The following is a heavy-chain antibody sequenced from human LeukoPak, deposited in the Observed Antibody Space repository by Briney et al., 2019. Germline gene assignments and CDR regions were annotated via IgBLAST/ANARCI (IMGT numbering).Heavy chain of an antibody. CDR1: GYTFTNYG. V-gene: IGHV1-18*01. Sequence: GASVKVSCRASGYTFTNYGISWVRQAPGQGLEWMGWRSAYNGNTNYAQKLQGRFTMTTDTSTSTAYMELRSLRSDDTAVYYCARVGVGALTGGLCDYWGQGTLVTVSS. CDR2: RSAYNGNT. D-gene: IGHD1-26*01. J-gene: IGHJ4*02. CDR3: ARVGVGALTGGLCDY.